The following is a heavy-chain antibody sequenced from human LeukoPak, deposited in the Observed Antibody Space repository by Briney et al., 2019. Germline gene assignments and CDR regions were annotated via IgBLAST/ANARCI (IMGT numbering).Heavy chain of an antibody. CDR3: ARSIPGIAEAGSKWFDP. D-gene: IGHD6-13*01. J-gene: IGHJ5*02. CDR1: VGSISSYY. Sequence: SETLSLTCTVSVGSISSYYWSWIRQPPGKGLERIGYIYYSGSTNYNPSLKSRVTISVDTSKNQFSLKMSSVTAADTAVYYCARSIPGIAEAGSKWFDPWGQGTLVTVSS. V-gene: IGHV4-59*01. CDR2: IYYSGST.